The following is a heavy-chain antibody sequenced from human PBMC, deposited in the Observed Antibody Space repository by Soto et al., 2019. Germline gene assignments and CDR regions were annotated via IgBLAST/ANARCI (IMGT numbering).Heavy chain of an antibody. CDR2: IYYSGRT. J-gene: IGHJ4*02. CDR1: GGSVSGSY. Sequence: PSETLSLTCTVSGGSVSGSYWSWIRQTPEKGLEWIGYIYYSGRTNYNPSLQSRVTLSVDTSKNQFSLKLTSVTAADTAVYYCARNYHDSSYFDYWGQGALVTVSS. V-gene: IGHV4-59*02. D-gene: IGHD3-22*01. CDR3: ARNYHDSSYFDY.